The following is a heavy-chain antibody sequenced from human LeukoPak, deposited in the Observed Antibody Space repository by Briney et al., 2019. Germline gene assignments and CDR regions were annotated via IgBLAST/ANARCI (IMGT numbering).Heavy chain of an antibody. CDR1: GYTFTSYG. CDR3: ARLRITMVRGVIAGGWFDP. V-gene: IGHV1-8*01. D-gene: IGHD3-10*01. Sequence: GPSVTVSFTASGYTFTSYGIDWVRHGPGPGLERMGWMNPNSGNTGYAQKFQGRVTMTRNTSISTAYMELRSLRSEDTAVYYCARLRITMVRGVIAGGWFDPGGQGTLVTVSS. J-gene: IGHJ5*02. CDR2: MNPNSGNT.